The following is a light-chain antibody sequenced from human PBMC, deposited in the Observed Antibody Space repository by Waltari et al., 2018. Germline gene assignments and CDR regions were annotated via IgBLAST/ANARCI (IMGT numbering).Light chain of an antibody. Sequence: QSALTQPASVSGSPGQSITISCTGTSSDVGGYNYVSWYQQHPGKAPKLMIYDSSHRPSGVSNRFSGSKSGNTASLTISGLQAEDEADYYCSSYISSSTLELFGGGTSLTVL. CDR1: SSDVGGYNY. J-gene: IGLJ2*01. CDR3: SSYISSSTLEL. V-gene: IGLV2-14*03. CDR2: DSS.